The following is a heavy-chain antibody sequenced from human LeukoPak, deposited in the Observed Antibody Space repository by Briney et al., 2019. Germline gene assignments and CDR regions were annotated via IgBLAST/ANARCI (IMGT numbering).Heavy chain of an antibody. D-gene: IGHD4-11*01. V-gene: IGHV1-2*04. CDR3: ARETTVTTGSDASDI. CDR2: INPNSGGT. Sequence: GASVKVSCKASGYTFTGYYMHWVRQAPGQGLEWMGWINPNSGGTNYAQKFQGWVTMTRDTSISTAYREPSRLRSDDTAVYYCARETTVTTGSDASDIWGQGTMVTVSS. J-gene: IGHJ3*02. CDR1: GYTFTGYY.